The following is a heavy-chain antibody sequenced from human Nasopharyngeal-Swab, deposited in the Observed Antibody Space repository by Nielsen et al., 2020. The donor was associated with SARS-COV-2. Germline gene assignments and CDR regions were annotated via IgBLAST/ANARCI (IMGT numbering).Heavy chain of an antibody. CDR1: GSTFSTYA. V-gene: IGHV3-23*01. J-gene: IGHJ4*02. Sequence: GESLKISCAASGSTFSTYAMTWVRQARGKGQEWVSTIDAGGANTFYADSVKGRFTISRDNSKNTLYLQMNSLRADDTAVYYCADPPFSEYWGQGTLVTVSS. CDR2: IDAGGANT. CDR3: ADPPFSEY.